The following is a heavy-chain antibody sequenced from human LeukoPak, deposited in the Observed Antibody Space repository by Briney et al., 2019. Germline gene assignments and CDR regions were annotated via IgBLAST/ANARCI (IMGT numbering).Heavy chain of an antibody. CDR1: GFTFSNYW. CDR3: ARRHLPVEGTGRDDY. J-gene: IGHJ4*02. V-gene: IGHV3-74*01. Sequence: GGSLRLSRAASGFTFSNYWMHWVRQAPGKGLVWVSRMNSDGSRTTYADSVKGRFTISRDNAKNTLYLQMNSLRAEDTAVYYCARRHLPVEGTGRDDYWGQGTLVTVSA. D-gene: IGHD6-19*01. CDR2: MNSDGSRT.